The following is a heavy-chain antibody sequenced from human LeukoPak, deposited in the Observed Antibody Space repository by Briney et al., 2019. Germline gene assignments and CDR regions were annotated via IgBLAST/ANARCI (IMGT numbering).Heavy chain of an antibody. CDR1: GFTFSSYG. Sequence: GGTLRLSCAASGFTFSSYGMSGVRQAPGKGLEWVSAISGSGDYTYYADSVNGHFTISRDNSKNTLFLQMNSLRAEDTAVYYCAELGITMIGGVWGKGTTVTISS. CDR2: ISGSGDYT. CDR3: AELGITMIGGV. V-gene: IGHV3-23*01. J-gene: IGHJ6*04. D-gene: IGHD3-10*02.